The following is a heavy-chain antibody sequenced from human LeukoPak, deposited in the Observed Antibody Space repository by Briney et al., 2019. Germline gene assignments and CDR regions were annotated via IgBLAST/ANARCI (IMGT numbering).Heavy chain of an antibody. V-gene: IGHV4-39*07. CDR2: IYYSGST. J-gene: IGHJ4*02. Sequence: SETLSLTCSVSSVSISSYAYFWGWIRQPPGQALEWIGTIYYSGSTYYNPSLGSRITISVDTSKNQFSLRLSSVTAADTAVYYCAKTHFYNSSGYYFPFDNWSQGTLVTVSS. CDR3: AKTHFYNSSGYYFPFDN. D-gene: IGHD3-22*01. CDR1: SVSISSYAYF.